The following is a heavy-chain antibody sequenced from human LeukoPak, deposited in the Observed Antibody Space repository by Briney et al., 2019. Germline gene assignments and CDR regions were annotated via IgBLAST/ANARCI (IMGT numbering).Heavy chain of an antibody. CDR1: GFSFNSFE. Sequence: PGRSLRLSCAASGFSFNSFEMSWVRQAPGKGLEWVSYISSSGSTIYYADSVKGRFTISRDNAKNSLYLQMNSLRAEDTAVYYCARGWYNSGYYCDYWGQGTLVTVSS. V-gene: IGHV3-48*03. CDR2: ISSSGSTI. J-gene: IGHJ4*02. CDR3: ARGWYNSGYYCDY. D-gene: IGHD6-19*01.